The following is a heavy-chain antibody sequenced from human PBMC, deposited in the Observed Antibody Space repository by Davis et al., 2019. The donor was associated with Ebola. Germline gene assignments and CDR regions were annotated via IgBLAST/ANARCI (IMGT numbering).Heavy chain of an antibody. J-gene: IGHJ6*02. CDR2: IYPGDSDT. Sequence: AESLKISCKGSGYSFTTYWIGWVRKMPGKVLEWMGIIYPGDSDTRYSPSFQGQVTISADKSISTAYLQWSSLKASDTAMYYCARLSSGWQGSHYYYYYGMDVWGQGTTVTVSS. CDR1: GYSFTTYW. V-gene: IGHV5-51*01. CDR3: ARLSSGWQGSHYYYYYGMDV. D-gene: IGHD6-25*01.